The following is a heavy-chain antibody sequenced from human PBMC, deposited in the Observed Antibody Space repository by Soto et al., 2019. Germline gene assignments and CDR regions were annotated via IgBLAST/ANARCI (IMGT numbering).Heavy chain of an antibody. Sequence: QVQLVESGGGVVQPGRSLRLSCAASGFTFSSYDMHWVRQAPGKGLEWVAVISYDGSYKYYADSVKGRFTISRDNSKNTLYLQMNSLRAEDTAVYYCAKGGYYDSSGYYDYFDYWGQGTLVTVSS. CDR1: GFTFSSYD. CDR3: AKGGYYDSSGYYDYFDY. V-gene: IGHV3-30*18. J-gene: IGHJ4*02. D-gene: IGHD3-22*01. CDR2: ISYDGSYK.